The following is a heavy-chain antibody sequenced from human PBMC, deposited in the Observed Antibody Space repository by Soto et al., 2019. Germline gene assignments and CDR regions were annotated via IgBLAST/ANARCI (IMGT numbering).Heavy chain of an antibody. J-gene: IGHJ4*02. Sequence: PSETLSLTCAVYGGSFSGYYWSWIRQPPGKGLEWIGEINHSGSTNYNPSLKSRVTISVDTSKNQFSLKLSSVTAADTAVYYCARGPKYYDFWSGYYNFDYWGQGTLVTVSS. CDR3: ARGPKYYDFWSGYYNFDY. D-gene: IGHD3-3*01. CDR2: INHSGST. V-gene: IGHV4-34*01. CDR1: GGSFSGYY.